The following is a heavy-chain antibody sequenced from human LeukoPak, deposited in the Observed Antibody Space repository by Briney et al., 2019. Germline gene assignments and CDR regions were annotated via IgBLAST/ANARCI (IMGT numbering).Heavy chain of an antibody. CDR1: GYTFTRYD. CDR3: ARGGYYDFWSGYSNFPFDY. D-gene: IGHD3-3*01. J-gene: IGHJ4*02. Sequence: ASVTVSYKASGYTFTRYDINWMRQAAGQGLEWMGWMNPNSGNTGYAQKFQGRVTMTRNTSISTAYMELSSLRSEDTAVYYCARGGYYDFWSGYSNFPFDYWGQGTLVTVSS. CDR2: MNPNSGNT. V-gene: IGHV1-8*01.